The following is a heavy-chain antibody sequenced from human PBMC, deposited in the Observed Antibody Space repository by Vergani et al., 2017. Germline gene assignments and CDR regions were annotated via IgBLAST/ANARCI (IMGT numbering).Heavy chain of an antibody. J-gene: IGHJ6*02. D-gene: IGHD2-15*01. CDR2: ISGSGGNT. Sequence: EVQLVESGGGLVQPGGSLRLSCAASGFTFSSYWMSWVRQAPGKGLEWVSAISGSGGNTFYTDSVKGRFTISRDNSKDTLYLQMNSLRVEDTAIYYCAKARDPNCKGGNCYSYYYGLDLWGQGTTVTVSS. CDR1: GFTFSSYW. CDR3: AKARDPNCKGGNCYSYYYGLDL. V-gene: IGHV3-23*04.